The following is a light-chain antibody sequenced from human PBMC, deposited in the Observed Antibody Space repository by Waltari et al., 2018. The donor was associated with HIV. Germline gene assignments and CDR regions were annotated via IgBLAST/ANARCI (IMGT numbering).Light chain of an antibody. Sequence: YVLTQPPSVSVAPGKTASLACGGDNIGSKRVHWYQQKPGQAPVLVVYSDSERPSGMSERISGSNSGNTATLTISRVEAGDEADYYCQVWDTVTDQGVFGGGTKLTVL. CDR2: SDS. J-gene: IGLJ3*02. CDR1: NIGSKR. V-gene: IGLV3-21*04. CDR3: QVWDTVTDQGV.